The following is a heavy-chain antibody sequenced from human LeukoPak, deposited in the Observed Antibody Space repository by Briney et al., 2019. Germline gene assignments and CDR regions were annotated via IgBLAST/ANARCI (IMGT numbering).Heavy chain of an antibody. CDR2: IYWDDDK. Sequence: SGPTLVNPTQTLTLTCTFSGFSLSTSGVGVGWIRQRPGKALEWLALIYWDDDKRYSPSLKSRLTITKDTSNNQVVLTMTNMDPGDTATYYCAHRRGSSRWSQGYFDYWGQGTLVTVSS. V-gene: IGHV2-5*02. J-gene: IGHJ4*02. CDR1: GFSLSTSGVG. CDR3: AHRRGSSRWSQGYFDY. D-gene: IGHD6-19*01.